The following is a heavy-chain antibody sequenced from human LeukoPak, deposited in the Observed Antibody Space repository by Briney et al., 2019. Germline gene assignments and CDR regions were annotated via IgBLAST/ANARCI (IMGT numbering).Heavy chain of an antibody. CDR1: GGSITSYY. CDR2: LYYSGST. CDR3: ARDHGRSYNYGSDALDI. J-gene: IGHJ3*02. V-gene: IGHV4-59*12. Sequence: SETLSLTCTVSGGSITSYYWSWIRQPPGKGLEWIGYLYYSGSTNYNPSLKSRVTISVDTSKNQFSLKLTSVTAADTAMYYCARDHGRSYNYGSDALDIWGQGTLVIVSA. D-gene: IGHD5-18*01.